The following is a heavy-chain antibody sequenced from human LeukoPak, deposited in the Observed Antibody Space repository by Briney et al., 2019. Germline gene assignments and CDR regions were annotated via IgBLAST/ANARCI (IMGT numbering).Heavy chain of an antibody. CDR1: GGTFNSYA. Sequence: ASVKVSCKASGGTFNSYAVSWVRQAPGQGLEWMGGIIPIFGTANYAQKFQGRVTITTDESTSTAYMELSSLRSEDTAVYYCARAIVVVPKNYAFDIWGQGTMVTVSS. CDR3: ARAIVVVPKNYAFDI. CDR2: IIPIFGTA. V-gene: IGHV1-69*05. D-gene: IGHD3-22*01. J-gene: IGHJ3*02.